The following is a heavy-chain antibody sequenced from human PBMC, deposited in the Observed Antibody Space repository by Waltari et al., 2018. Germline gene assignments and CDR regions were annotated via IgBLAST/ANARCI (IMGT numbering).Heavy chain of an antibody. CDR2: IDSDGSST. CDR3: GRARVQGVKYFDY. D-gene: IGHD3-10*01. CDR1: GFTFSTYW. V-gene: IGHV3-74*01. J-gene: IGHJ4*02. Sequence: QLVESGGGLVQPGGSLGFSCAASGFTFSTYWMHGVRHGPGTGLMWVSRIDSDGSSTSYEDSVRGRFNISRDNAKNTLYLQMNSVRDEDTAVYYCGRARVQGVKYFDYWGRGTLVTVSS.